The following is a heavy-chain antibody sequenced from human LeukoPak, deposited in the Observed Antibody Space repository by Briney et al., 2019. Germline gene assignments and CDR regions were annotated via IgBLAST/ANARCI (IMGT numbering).Heavy chain of an antibody. CDR2: ISGGGGST. Sequence: PGGSLRLSCAASGFAFSSYAMSWVRQTPGKGLEWVSAISGGGGSTYYADSVKGRFTISRDNSKNTLYLQMYSLRAEDTAVYYCAKDKRGGPYGVDYWGQGTLVTVSS. CDR1: GFAFSSYA. V-gene: IGHV3-23*01. J-gene: IGHJ4*02. CDR3: AKDKRGGPYGVDY. D-gene: IGHD2-8*01.